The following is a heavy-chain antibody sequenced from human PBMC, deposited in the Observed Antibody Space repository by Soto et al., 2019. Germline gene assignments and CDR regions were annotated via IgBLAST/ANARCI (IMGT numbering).Heavy chain of an antibody. Sequence: SVQVSCKASGGTFSSYAISWVRQAPGQGLEWMGGIIPIFGTANYAQKFRGQVTMSADKSINTAYLQWSSLEASDTAKYYCARRSFCGGDCSQKYAYYYSMDVWGQGTTVTVSS. D-gene: IGHD2-21*02. V-gene: IGHV1-69*06. CDR1: GGTFSSYA. CDR3: ARRSFCGGDCSQKYAYYYSMDV. CDR2: IIPIFGTA. J-gene: IGHJ6*02.